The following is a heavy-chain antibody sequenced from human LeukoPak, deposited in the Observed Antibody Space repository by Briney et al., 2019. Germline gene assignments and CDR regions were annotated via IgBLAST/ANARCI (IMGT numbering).Heavy chain of an antibody. CDR1: GGSISSYY. V-gene: IGHV4-4*07. D-gene: IGHD5-12*01. CDR2: IYTSGST. CDR3: AREGPTATTPIFDY. Sequence: SETLSLTCTVSGGSISSYYWIWIRQPAGKGLEWIGRIYTSGSTNYNPSLKSRVTMSVDTSKNQFSLKLSSVTAADTAVYYCAREGPTATTPIFDYWGQGTLVTVSS. J-gene: IGHJ4*02.